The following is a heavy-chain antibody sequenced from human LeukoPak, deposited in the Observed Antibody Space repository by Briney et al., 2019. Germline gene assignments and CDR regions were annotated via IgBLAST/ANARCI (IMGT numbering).Heavy chain of an antibody. D-gene: IGHD3-16*02. CDR1: GFTFSSYW. CDR3: AKGLRLGELSSPPDFDY. V-gene: IGHV3-7*03. CDR2: IKQDGSEK. J-gene: IGHJ4*02. Sequence: GGSLRLSCAASGFTFSSYWMSWVRQAPGKGLEWVANIKQDGSEKYYVDSVKGRFTISRDNSKNSLYLQMNSLRTEDTALYYCAKGLRLGELSSPPDFDYWGQGTLVTVSS.